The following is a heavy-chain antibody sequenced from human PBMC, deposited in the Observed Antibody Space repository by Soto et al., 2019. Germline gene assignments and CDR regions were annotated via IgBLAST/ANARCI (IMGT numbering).Heavy chain of an antibody. CDR2: INPNSGGT. V-gene: IGHV1-2*04. Sequence: ASVKVSCKASGYTFTGYYMHWVRQAPGQGLEWMGWINPNSGGTNYAQKFQGWVTMTRDTSISTAYMELSRLRSDDTAVYYCARVGGAAAGIYYYGMDVWGQGPTVTVS. CDR1: GYTFTGYY. CDR3: ARVGGAAAGIYYYGMDV. D-gene: IGHD6-13*01. J-gene: IGHJ6*02.